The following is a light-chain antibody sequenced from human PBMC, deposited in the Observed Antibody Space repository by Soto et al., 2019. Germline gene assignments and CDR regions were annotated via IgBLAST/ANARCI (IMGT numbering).Light chain of an antibody. CDR1: QSIGSW. CDR2: KAS. J-gene: IGKJ2*01. Sequence: DNQMTRSPSTLSASVGDRVTITCRASQSIGSWLAWYKQTPGKAPKLLIYKASSLQSGVPSRFSGSGSGTEFTLTISSLQPDDFATYYCQQYNTYPSTFGQGTKLDIK. V-gene: IGKV1-5*03. CDR3: QQYNTYPST.